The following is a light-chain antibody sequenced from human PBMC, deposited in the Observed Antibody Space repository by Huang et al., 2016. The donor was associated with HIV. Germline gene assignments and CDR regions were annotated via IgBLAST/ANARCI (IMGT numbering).Light chain of an antibody. CDR2: AAS. CDR1: QDINNY. Sequence: DIQMTQYPSSLSASVGDRVTITCRASQDINNYLAWYQRKAGQVPKLLIYAASSLQSGVPSRFSGSGSGTDFTLSITSLQPEDVAIYYCQKYDSVPRTFGQGTKVDIK. V-gene: IGKV1-27*01. CDR3: QKYDSVPRT. J-gene: IGKJ1*01.